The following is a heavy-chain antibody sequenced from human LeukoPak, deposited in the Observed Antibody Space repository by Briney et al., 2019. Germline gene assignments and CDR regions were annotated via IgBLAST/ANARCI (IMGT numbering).Heavy chain of an antibody. V-gene: IGHV1-8*01. CDR1: GYTFTNYD. CDR3: ARAPKCTVTVCYYYMDV. J-gene: IGHJ6*03. D-gene: IGHD4-17*01. Sequence: ASVKVSCKASGYTFTNYDVNWVRQATGQGLEWMGWMNPHSGNTGYAQKFQGRVTMTRNTSISTAYMELSSLRSEDTAVYYCARAPKCTVTVCYYYMDVWGKGTTVTISS. CDR2: MNPHSGNT.